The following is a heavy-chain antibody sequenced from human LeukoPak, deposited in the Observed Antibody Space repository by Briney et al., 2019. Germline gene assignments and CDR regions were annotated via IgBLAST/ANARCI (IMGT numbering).Heavy chain of an antibody. CDR2: INPNSGGT. CDR1: GYTFTVYY. CDR3: ARDYYGSGSSDY. Sequence: ASVKVSSKASGYTFTVYYMQWVRQAPGQGGEWMGWINPNSGGTNYAQKFQGRVTMTRDTSISTAYMELSRLRSDDTAVYYCARDYYGSGSSDYWGQGTLVTVSS. V-gene: IGHV1-2*02. D-gene: IGHD3-10*01. J-gene: IGHJ4*02.